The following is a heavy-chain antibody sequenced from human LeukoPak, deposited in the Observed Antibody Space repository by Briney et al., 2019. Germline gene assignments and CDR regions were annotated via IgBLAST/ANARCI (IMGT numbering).Heavy chain of an antibody. CDR3: ARGSNWGDY. CDR1: GDSISTVGYS. Sequence: PSQTLSLTCAVSGDSISTVGYSRSWIRQPPGKGLEWIGYFSNSGTNNYNPSLKGRVTMSVDTSKNQFSLKLSSVTAADTAVYYCARGSNWGDYWGQGTLVTVSS. J-gene: IGHJ4*02. CDR2: FSNSGTN. V-gene: IGHV4-30-4*07. D-gene: IGHD7-27*01.